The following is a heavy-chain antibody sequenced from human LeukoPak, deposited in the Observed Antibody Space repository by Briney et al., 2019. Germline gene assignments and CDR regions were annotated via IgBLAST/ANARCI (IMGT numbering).Heavy chain of an antibody. V-gene: IGHV3-21*01. CDR2: ISGSGEFI. Sequence: AGSLRLSCAASGFTFSSYSMNWIRQAPGKGLEWVSSISGSGEFIYYGDSVKGRVTISRDNGKNSLYLQMNSVRPEDMAVYYCARDDSHGYHFFDSWGRGTLVTVSS. D-gene: IGHD3-22*01. CDR1: GFTFSSYS. CDR3: ARDDSHGYHFFDS. J-gene: IGHJ4*02.